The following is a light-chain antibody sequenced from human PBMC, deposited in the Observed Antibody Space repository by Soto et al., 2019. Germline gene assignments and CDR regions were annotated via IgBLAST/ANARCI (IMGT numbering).Light chain of an antibody. Sequence: QSALTQPASVSGSPGQSITISCTGTSSDVGSYNYVSWFQQHPGKAPKLMIYEVNNRSSGVSDRFFGSKSGNAASLTISGLQAEDEADYDCSSYTSISTSYVFGTGTKVTVL. CDR1: SSDVGSYNY. V-gene: IGLV2-14*01. CDR3: SSYTSISTSYV. CDR2: EVN. J-gene: IGLJ1*01.